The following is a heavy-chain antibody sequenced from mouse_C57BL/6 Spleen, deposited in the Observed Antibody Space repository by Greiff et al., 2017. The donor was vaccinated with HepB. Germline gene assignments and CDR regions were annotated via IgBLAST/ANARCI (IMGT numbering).Heavy chain of an antibody. CDR1: GFNIKDDY. CDR3: TTSLYVAGCAY. Sequence: VQLKESGAELVRPGASVKLSCTASGFNIKDDYMHWVKQRPEQGLEWIGWIDPENGDTEYASKFQGKATITADTSSNPSYLQLSSLTSEDTAVYYCTTSLYVAGCAYLGQGTLVTVSA. J-gene: IGHJ3*01. V-gene: IGHV14-4*01. D-gene: IGHD6-1*01. CDR2: IDPENGDT.